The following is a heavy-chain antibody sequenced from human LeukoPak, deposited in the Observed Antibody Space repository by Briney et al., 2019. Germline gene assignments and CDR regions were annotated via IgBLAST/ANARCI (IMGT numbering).Heavy chain of an antibody. CDR2: IYYSGST. J-gene: IGHJ4*02. CDR3: ARGGSHRIVVNMWRYYFDY. Sequence: SETLSLTCTVSGGSISSFFWSWIRQPPGKGLEWIGYIYYSGSTNYNPSLKSRVTISVDTSKNQFSLKLSSVTAEDTAVYYCARGGSHRIVVNMWRYYFDYWGQGTLVTVSS. CDR1: GGSISSFF. V-gene: IGHV4-59*12. D-gene: IGHD3-3*01.